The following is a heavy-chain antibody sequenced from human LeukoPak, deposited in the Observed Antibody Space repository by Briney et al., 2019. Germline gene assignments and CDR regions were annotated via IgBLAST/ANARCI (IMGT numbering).Heavy chain of an antibody. D-gene: IGHD4-17*01. CDR1: GFTFSDYY. J-gene: IGHJ5*02. V-gene: IGHV3-11*01. Sequence: PGGSLRLSCAASGFTFSDYYMSWIRQAPGKGLEWVSYISSSGSTIYYADSVKGRFTTSRDTSKNTLYLQINSLRVEDTAVYYCIVFGDSNHWGQGTLVTVSS. CDR2: ISSSGSTI. CDR3: IVFGDSNH.